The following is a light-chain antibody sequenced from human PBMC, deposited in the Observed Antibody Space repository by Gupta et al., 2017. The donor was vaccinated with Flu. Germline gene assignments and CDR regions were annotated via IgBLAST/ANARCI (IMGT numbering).Light chain of an antibody. CDR1: QSINNW. CDR3: HQYNSYSPET. V-gene: IGKV1-5*03. J-gene: IGKJ2*01. CDR2: KAS. Sequence: DIQMTQSPSTLSASVGDRVTITCRASQSINNWLAWYQQKPGKAPKLLIYKASSLQSGVPSRFSGSGFGKEFSLTISSRQPDDFASYYCHQYNSYSPETFGQGTKLEIK.